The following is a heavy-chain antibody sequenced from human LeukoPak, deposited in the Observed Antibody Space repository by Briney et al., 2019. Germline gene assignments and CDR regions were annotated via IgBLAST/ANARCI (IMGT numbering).Heavy chain of an antibody. V-gene: IGHV7-4-1*02. J-gene: IGHJ4*02. D-gene: IGHD3-10*01. Sequence: ASVKVSCKASGYPFSAHFLNWVRQAPGQGLEWMGNIDTTTGNPRYAQDFTGRFVFSLDTSVSTAYLQITSLKADDTAAYYCVRGTPTPGIDYWGQGTQVTVSS. CDR1: GYPFSAHF. CDR3: VRGTPTPGIDY. CDR2: IDTTTGNP.